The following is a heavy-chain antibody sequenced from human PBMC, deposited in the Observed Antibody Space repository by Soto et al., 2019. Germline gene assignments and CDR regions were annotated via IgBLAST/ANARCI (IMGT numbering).Heavy chain of an antibody. CDR2: MYYSGRT. Sequence: TVSGASISSFYWSWIRQSPASGLEWIGHMYYSGRTTYNPSLKSRVSIALDMAKNHLSLQVTSVTAADTAVYYCARDRGYLDYFWGTYRSRGYFEIWGQGTLVTVYS. CDR3: ARDRGYLDYFWGTYRSRGYFEI. D-gene: IGHD3-16*02. J-gene: IGHJ4*02. CDR1: GASISSFY. V-gene: IGHV4-59*01.